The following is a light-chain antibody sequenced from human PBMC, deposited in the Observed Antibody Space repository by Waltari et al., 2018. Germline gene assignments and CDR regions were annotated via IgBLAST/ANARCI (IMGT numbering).Light chain of an antibody. CDR2: WAS. Sequence: DIVMTQSPESLAVSLGERATINCKSSQSVLYNSANRNYLAWYQQKPGQPPKLLIYWASTRASGVPDRLSGSGSGTDFTLTISSLQAEDVAVYYCQQHFKTPFTFGGGTKVEIK. CDR3: QQHFKTPFT. CDR1: QSVLYNSANRNY. V-gene: IGKV4-1*01. J-gene: IGKJ4*01.